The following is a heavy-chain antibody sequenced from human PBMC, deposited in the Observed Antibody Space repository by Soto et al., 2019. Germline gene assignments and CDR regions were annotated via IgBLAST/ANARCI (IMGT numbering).Heavy chain of an antibody. CDR1: GGSITSYH. CDR3: ARNDFWSGYYVWFDP. V-gene: IGHV6-1*01. J-gene: IGHJ5*02. CDR2: TYYRSKWYN. Sequence: PSETLSLTCIVSGGSITSYHWSWIRQSPSRGLEWLGRTYYRSKWYNDYAVSVKSRITINPDTSKNQFSLQLNSVTPEDTAVYYCARNDFWSGYYVWFDPWGQGTLVTVSS. D-gene: IGHD3-3*01.